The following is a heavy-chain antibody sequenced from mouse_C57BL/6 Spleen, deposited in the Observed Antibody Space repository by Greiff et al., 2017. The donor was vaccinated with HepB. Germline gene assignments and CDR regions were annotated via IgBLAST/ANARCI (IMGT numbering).Heavy chain of an antibody. J-gene: IGHJ4*01. CDR3: SSRGYGNYDAMDY. Sequence: VQLQQPGAELVKPGASVKLSCKASGYTFTSYWMQWVKQRPGQGLEWIGEIDPSDSYTNYNQKFKGKATLTVDTSSSTSNMQLSSLTSEDSAVYYSSSRGYGNYDAMDYWGQGTTVTVSS. CDR1: GYTFTSYW. D-gene: IGHD2-1*01. CDR2: IDPSDSYT. V-gene: IGHV1-50*01.